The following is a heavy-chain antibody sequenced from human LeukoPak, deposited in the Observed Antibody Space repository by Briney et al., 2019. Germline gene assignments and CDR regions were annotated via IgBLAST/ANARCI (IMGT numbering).Heavy chain of an antibody. V-gene: IGHV4-30-2*06. CDR1: GGSISSGGYS. Sequence: SETLSLTCTVSGGSISSGGYSWSWIRQSPGKGLERIGEINHNGGTNYNPSLKSRVTISEDTSKNQFSLKLSSVTAADTAVYYCARGFHYYDRSGYLWGQGTLVTVSS. D-gene: IGHD3-22*01. CDR3: ARGFHYYDRSGYL. CDR2: INHNGGT. J-gene: IGHJ4*02.